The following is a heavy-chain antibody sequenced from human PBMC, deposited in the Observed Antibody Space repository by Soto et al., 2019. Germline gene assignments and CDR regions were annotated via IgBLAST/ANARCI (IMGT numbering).Heavy chain of an antibody. CDR2: IWYDGSNK. D-gene: IGHD6-19*01. CDR1: GFTLSSYG. CDR3: ARDRYSSVADY. V-gene: IGHV3-33*01. J-gene: IGHJ4*02. Sequence: QVHLVESGGGVVQPGRSLRLTCAASGFTLSSYGMHWVRQAPGKGLEWVAVIWYDGSNKYYADSVKGRFTISRDNSKNTLYLQMNSLRAEDTAVYYCARDRYSSVADYWGQGTLVTVSS.